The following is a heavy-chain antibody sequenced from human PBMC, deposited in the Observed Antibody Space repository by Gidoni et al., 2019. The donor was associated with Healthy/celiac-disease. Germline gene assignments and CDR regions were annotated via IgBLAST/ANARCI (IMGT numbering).Heavy chain of an antibody. CDR1: GFTFSSYA. D-gene: IGHD3-3*01. V-gene: IGHV3-23*01. J-gene: IGHJ5*02. Sequence: EVQLLESGGGLVQPGGSLRLSCAASGFTFSSYAMSWVRQAPGKGLEWVSAISGSGGSTYYADAVKGRFTISRDNSKNTLYLQMNSLRAEDTAVYYCAKADGGVDFWSGYYLSWGQGTLVTVSS. CDR3: AKADGGVDFWSGYYLS. CDR2: ISGSGGST.